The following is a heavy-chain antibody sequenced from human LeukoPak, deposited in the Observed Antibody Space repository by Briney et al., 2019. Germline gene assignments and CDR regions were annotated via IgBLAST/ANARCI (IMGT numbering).Heavy chain of an antibody. CDR3: ARGYSSGWSNY. CDR1: GFTFTSYS. Sequence: SGGSLRLSCAASGFTFTSYSMNWVRQAPGKGLEWVSSISSSSTYIYYADSVRGRFTISRDNADNSLFLQMHSLRAEDTAVYYCARGYSSGWSNYWGQGTLVTVSS. V-gene: IGHV3-21*01. J-gene: IGHJ4*02. CDR2: ISSSSTYI. D-gene: IGHD6-19*01.